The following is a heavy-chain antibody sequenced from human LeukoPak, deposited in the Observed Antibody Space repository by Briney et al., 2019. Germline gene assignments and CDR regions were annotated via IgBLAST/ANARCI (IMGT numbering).Heavy chain of an antibody. CDR1: GGSISSSSYY. Sequence: SETLSLTCTVSGGSISSSSYYWGWIRQPPGKGLEWIGSIYYSGSTYYNPSLKSRVTISVDTSKNQSSLKLSSVTAADTAVYYCARDPTPLNMDVWGKGTTVTVSS. J-gene: IGHJ6*03. CDR3: ARDPTPLNMDV. CDR2: IYYSGST. V-gene: IGHV4-39*07. D-gene: IGHD4-17*01.